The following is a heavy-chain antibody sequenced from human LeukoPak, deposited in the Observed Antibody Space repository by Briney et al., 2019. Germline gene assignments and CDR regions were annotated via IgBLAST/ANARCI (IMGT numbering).Heavy chain of an antibody. CDR2: MNPDSGGT. CDR3: ARAGGRSCFDP. CDR1: GYTFTGYY. J-gene: IGHJ5*02. Sequence: ASVKVSCKASGYTFTGYYMHWVRQATGQGLEWMGWMNPDSGGTDYAQKFQGRVTMTRDTSIRTAYMELSRLRADDTAGYYCARAGGRSCFDPWGQGTLVTVSS. V-gene: IGHV1-2*02.